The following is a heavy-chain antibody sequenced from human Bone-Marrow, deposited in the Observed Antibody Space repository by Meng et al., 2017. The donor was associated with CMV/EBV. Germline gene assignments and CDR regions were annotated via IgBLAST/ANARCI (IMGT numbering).Heavy chain of an antibody. J-gene: IGHJ4*02. Sequence: SGYTFTSYDINWVRQAPGQGLEWMGWINPNSGGTNYAQKFQGRVTMTRDTSISTAYMELSRLRSDDTAVYYCARGWRDSYNYALFGYWGQGTLVTVSS. D-gene: IGHD5-24*01. CDR2: INPNSGGT. CDR1: GYTFTSYD. CDR3: ARGWRDSYNYALFGY. V-gene: IGHV1-2*02.